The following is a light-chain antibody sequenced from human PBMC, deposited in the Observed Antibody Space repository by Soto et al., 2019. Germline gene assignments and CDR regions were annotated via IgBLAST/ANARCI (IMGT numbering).Light chain of an antibody. CDR3: QKSYSSPPK. J-gene: IGKJ1*01. V-gene: IGKV1-39*01. CDR2: AAS. Sequence: DIQMTQSPSSLSASVEDRVIITCRASQSISNHLNWYQQKPGKAPKLLIFAASSLQSGVPSRFSGSRSGPDFTLTISSLQPEDFATYYCQKSYSSPPKFGKGNKVDIK. CDR1: QSISNH.